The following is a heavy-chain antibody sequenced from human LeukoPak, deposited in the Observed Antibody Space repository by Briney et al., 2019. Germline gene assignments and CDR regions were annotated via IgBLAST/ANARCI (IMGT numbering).Heavy chain of an antibody. CDR1: GYTFTGYY. CDR3: ARGHCSGGICYDWYFDL. Sequence: ASVTVSCMASGYTFTGYYMHWVRPPPGQGLEWMGWINPNSGGTNYAQKFQGRVTMTRDTSISTAYMELSRLRSDDTANYYCARGHCSGGICYDWYFDLWGRGTLVTVSS. V-gene: IGHV1-2*02. CDR2: INPNSGGT. D-gene: IGHD2-15*01. J-gene: IGHJ2*01.